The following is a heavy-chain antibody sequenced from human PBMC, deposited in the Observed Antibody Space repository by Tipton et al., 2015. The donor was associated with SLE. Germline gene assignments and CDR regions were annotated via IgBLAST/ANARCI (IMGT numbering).Heavy chain of an antibody. D-gene: IGHD3-10*01. CDR1: GFTFTSYW. CDR3: AKGKSGSYRDVFNI. V-gene: IGHV5-51*03. CDR2: VYPGDSDT. Sequence: VQLVQSGAEVKKPGESLKISCKGSGFTFTSYWIGWVRQLPGKGLEWMGIVYPGDSDTRYSLSFQGQVTISADKSITTAYLQWSSLKASDTAMYYCAKGKSGSYRDVFNIWGQGTMVTVSS. J-gene: IGHJ3*02.